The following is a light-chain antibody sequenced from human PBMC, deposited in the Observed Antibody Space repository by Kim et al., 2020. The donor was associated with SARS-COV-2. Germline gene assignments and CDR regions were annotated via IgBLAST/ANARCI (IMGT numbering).Light chain of an antibody. Sequence: VSPGQTASITCSGDKLGDKYACWYQQKPGQSPVLVIYQDSKRPSGIPERFSGSNSGNTATLTLSGTQAMDEADYYCQAWDSSTVVFGGGTQLTVL. V-gene: IGLV3-1*01. CDR3: QAWDSSTVV. CDR2: QDS. J-gene: IGLJ2*01. CDR1: KLGDKY.